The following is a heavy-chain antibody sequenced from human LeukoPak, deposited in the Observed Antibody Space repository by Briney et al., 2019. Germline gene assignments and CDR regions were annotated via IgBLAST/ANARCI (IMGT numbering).Heavy chain of an antibody. CDR3: ARERSGYFY. Sequence: PGGSLRLSCAASGFTFSTYSMNWVRQAPGKGLEWVSSISSGSSFIYYADSVKGRFTISRDNAKNSLFLQMNSLRAEDTAVYYCARERSGYFYWGQGTLVTVSS. D-gene: IGHD3-3*01. CDR1: GFTFSTYS. CDR2: ISSGSSFI. V-gene: IGHV3-21*01. J-gene: IGHJ4*02.